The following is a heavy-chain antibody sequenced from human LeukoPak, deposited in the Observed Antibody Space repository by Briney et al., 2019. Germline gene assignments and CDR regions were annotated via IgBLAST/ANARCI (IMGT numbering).Heavy chain of an antibody. D-gene: IGHD6-6*01. CDR3: VGTIASRGSEY. CDR1: GYTFTNHW. CDR2: LPPDELDI. J-gene: IGHJ4*02. V-gene: IGHV3-74*01. Sequence: GGSLRLSCAASGYTFTNHWMHWVRQAPGMGLVWVSRLPPDELDIIYADSVKGRLTVSRDNSKHTVYLQINNLRAEDTAVYYCVGTIASRGSEYWGQGALVTVSS.